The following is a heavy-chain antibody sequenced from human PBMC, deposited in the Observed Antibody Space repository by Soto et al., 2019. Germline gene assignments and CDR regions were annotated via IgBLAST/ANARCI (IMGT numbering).Heavy chain of an antibody. CDR3: ARGGVGGTTMVYNWFDP. Sequence: ASVKVSCKASGYTFTSYGITWVRQAPGQGLEWMGWISPYNGNTDYSQNFQGRVTMTTETSTRTAYMELRNLRSDDTAVYYCARGGVGGTTMVYNWFDPWGQGTLVTVSS. D-gene: IGHD5-18*01. J-gene: IGHJ5*02. V-gene: IGHV1-18*01. CDR2: ISPYNGNT. CDR1: GYTFTSYG.